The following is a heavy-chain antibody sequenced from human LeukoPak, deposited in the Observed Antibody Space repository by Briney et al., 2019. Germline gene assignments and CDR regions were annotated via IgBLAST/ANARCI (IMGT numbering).Heavy chain of an antibody. CDR2: ISGSGGST. V-gene: IGHV3-23*01. CDR3: AKTPGLGLDDGFGDQFFDY. D-gene: IGHD4-17*01. J-gene: IGHJ4*02. CDR1: GFTFSSYA. Sequence: GGSLRLSCAASGFTFSSYAMSWVRQAPGKGLEWVSGISGSGGSTYNADSVKGRFTISRDNSKNTVFVQMNSLRVEDTAVYYCAKTPGLGLDDGFGDQFFDYWGQGTLVTVSS.